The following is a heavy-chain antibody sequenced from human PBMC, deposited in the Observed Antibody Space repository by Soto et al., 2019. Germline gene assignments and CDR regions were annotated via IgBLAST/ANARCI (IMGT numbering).Heavy chain of an antibody. D-gene: IGHD5-12*01. V-gene: IGHV4-39*01. CDR2: TSYSGNT. CDR1: GDSISGSSYH. CDR3: ASTRLVATSVWY. Sequence: SETLSLTCSVSGDSISGSSYHWGWIRQPPGKGLEWIGTTSYSGNTYYKSSLKSRVTISVDTSKNQFSLKLSSVTAADTAVYYCASTRLVATSVWYWGQGTLVTVSS. J-gene: IGHJ4*02.